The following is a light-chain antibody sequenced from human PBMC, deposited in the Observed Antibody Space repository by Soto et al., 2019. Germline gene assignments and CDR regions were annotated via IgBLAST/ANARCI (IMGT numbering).Light chain of an antibody. CDR2: EGT. CDR1: SSNVGSHNL. J-gene: IGLJ2*01. V-gene: IGLV2-23*01. Sequence: QSVLTQPASVSRSPGQSITISCTGSSSNVGSHNLVSWYQQHPVKAPKLMIYEGTKRPSGVSNRFSGSKSGNTASLTISGLQAEDEADYYCCSYAGSSTLVFGGGTKLTV. CDR3: CSYAGSSTLV.